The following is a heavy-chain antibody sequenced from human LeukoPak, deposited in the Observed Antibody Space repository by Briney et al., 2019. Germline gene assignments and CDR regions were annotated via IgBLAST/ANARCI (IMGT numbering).Heavy chain of an antibody. CDR1: GFTFSDYY. CDR3: AKVAAAGSIYWYFDL. V-gene: IGHV3-11*01. CDR2: ISSSGSTI. J-gene: IGHJ2*01. D-gene: IGHD6-13*01. Sequence: GGSLRLSCAASGFTFSDYYMSWIRQAPGKGLEWVSYISSSGSTIYYADSVKGRFTISRDNAKNSLYLQMNSLRAEDTALYYCAKVAAAGSIYWYFDLWGRGTLVTVSS.